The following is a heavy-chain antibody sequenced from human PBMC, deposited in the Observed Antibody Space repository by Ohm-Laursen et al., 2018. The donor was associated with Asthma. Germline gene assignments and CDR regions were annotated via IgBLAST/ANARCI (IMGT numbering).Heavy chain of an antibody. Sequence: SLRLSCTASGFTFSSYGMHWVRQAPGKGLEWVAVGGSYYDGGLKYYADSVNGRFTVPRDDSKNTLYLQMNSLRPDDTAVYYCARDVMEWYLPAFDFWGQGTLVTVSS. CDR3: ARDVMEWYLPAFDF. D-gene: IGHD3-3*01. CDR2: GGSYYDGGLK. V-gene: IGHV3-30*03. J-gene: IGHJ4*02. CDR1: GFTFSSYG.